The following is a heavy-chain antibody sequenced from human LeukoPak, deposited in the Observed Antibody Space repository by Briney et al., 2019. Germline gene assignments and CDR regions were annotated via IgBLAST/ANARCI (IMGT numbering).Heavy chain of an antibody. CDR1: GFTFTGYY. V-gene: IGHV1-2*02. CDR2: INPNSGGT. Sequence: GASVKGSCKASGFTFTGYYMHWVRQAPGQGLAWMGWINPNSGGTNYAQKFQGRVTMTRDTSISTAYMELSRLRSDDTAVYYCARDWCSGGSCYRSNQNWFDPWGQGTLVTVSS. J-gene: IGHJ5*02. CDR3: ARDWCSGGSCYRSNQNWFDP. D-gene: IGHD2-15*01.